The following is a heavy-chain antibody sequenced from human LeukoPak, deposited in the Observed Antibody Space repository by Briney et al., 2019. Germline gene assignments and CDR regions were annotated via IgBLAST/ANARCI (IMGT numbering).Heavy chain of an antibody. J-gene: IGHJ4*02. CDR3: ARTTYYYDSSGYDYYFDY. CDR1: GYSFTSYY. D-gene: IGHD3-22*01. Sequence: GASVKVSRKASGYSFTSYYMHWVRQAPRQGLEWMAIINPSGGSTSYAQKFQGRVTMTRDTSTSTVYMELSSLRSEDTAVYYCARTTYYYDSSGYDYYFDYWGQGTLVTVSS. V-gene: IGHV1-46*01. CDR2: INPSGGST.